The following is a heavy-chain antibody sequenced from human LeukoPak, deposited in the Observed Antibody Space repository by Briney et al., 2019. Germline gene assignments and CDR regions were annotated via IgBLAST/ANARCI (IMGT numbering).Heavy chain of an antibody. CDR1: GYTFTGYY. CDR3: AAELYYDFWSGYSNWFDP. Sequence: ASVKVSCKASGYTFTGYYMHWVRQAPGQGLEWMGRINPNSGGTNYAQKFQGRVTMTRDTSISTAYMELSRLRSDDTAAYYCAAELYYDFWSGYSNWFDPWGQGTLVTVSS. V-gene: IGHV1-2*06. J-gene: IGHJ5*02. CDR2: INPNSGGT. D-gene: IGHD3-3*01.